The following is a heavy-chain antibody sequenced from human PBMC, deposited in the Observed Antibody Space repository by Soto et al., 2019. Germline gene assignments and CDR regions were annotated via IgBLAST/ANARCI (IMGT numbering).Heavy chain of an antibody. J-gene: IGHJ6*02. Sequence: EVQLVESGGGLVKPGGSMRLSCSASEFPFSTYTMYWVRQAPGKGLEWVSSITSSSSRNIFYADSVKGRFTISRDNANNMIFLQMNNLRVEDTAVYYCARDDPVFGAIPRMDIWGHGTTVTVSS. V-gene: IGHV3-21*02. CDR2: ITSSSSRNI. D-gene: IGHD3-3*01. CDR3: ARDDPVFGAIPRMDI. CDR1: EFPFSTYT.